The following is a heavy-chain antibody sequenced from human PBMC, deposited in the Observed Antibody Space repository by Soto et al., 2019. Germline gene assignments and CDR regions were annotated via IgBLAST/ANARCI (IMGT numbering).Heavy chain of an antibody. Sequence: GSLRLSGDTSGXTFGDYYMSWIRQAPGMGLEWVSLIISTGTTIYYADSVKGLFTISIDNVRSTLFLMMNNMRSEDTAVYYCARDLRFVDLHYYFDSWGQGTLGTVSS. CDR3: ARDLRFVDLHYYFDS. V-gene: IGHV3-11*01. CDR2: IISTGTTI. D-gene: IGHD3-10*01. J-gene: IGHJ4*02. CDR1: GXTFGDYY.